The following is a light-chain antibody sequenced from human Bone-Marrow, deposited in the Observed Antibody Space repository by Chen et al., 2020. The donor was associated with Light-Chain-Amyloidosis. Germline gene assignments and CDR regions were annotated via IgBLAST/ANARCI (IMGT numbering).Light chain of an antibody. J-gene: IGLJ3*02. CDR3: QVWDRSSDRPV. Sequence: SYVLTQPSSVSVAPGQTATIACGGNNIGSTSVHWYLQTPGQAPLLVVYDDSDRPSGIPERLSGSTSGNTATLTISRVEAGDEADYYGQVWDRSSDRPVFGGGTKLTVL. V-gene: IGLV3-21*02. CDR2: DDS. CDR1: NIGSTS.